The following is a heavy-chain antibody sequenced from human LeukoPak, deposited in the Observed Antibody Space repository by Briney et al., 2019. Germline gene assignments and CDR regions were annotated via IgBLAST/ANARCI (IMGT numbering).Heavy chain of an antibody. CDR2: IYYSGST. CDR3: ARRPDDYYDSSGYRYYYYYGMDV. V-gene: IGHV4-39*01. J-gene: IGHJ6*02. Sequence: RTSETLSLTCTVSGGSISSSSYYWGWIRQPPGKGLEWIGSIYYSGSTYYNPSLKSRVTISVDTSKNQFSLKLSSVTAADTAVYYCARRPDDYYDSSGYRYYYYYGMDVWGQGTTVTVSS. CDR1: GGSISSSSYY. D-gene: IGHD3-22*01.